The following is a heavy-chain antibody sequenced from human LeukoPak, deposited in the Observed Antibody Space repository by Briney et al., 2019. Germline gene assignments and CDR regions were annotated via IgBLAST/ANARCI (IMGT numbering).Heavy chain of an antibody. J-gene: IGHJ4*02. V-gene: IGHV3-64*01. CDR3: ARENWGVADY. CDR2: ISSNGGRT. D-gene: IGHD7-27*01. Sequence: PGGSLRLSCAASGFTFSAYTMHWVRQAPGKGLESVSAISSNGGRTYYANSVKGRFTISRDNSKNTLYLQMGSLRPEGMAVYYCARENWGVADYWGQGALVTVSS. CDR1: GFTFSAYT.